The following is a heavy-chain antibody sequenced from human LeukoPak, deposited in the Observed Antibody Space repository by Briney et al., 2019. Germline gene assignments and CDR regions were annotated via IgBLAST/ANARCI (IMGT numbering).Heavy chain of an antibody. CDR1: GFTFSSYA. D-gene: IGHD5-12*01. V-gene: IGHV3-48*01. Sequence: PGGSLRLSCAASGFTFSSYAMNWARQAPGRGLEWLSYISGSSGSTIYYTQSVRGRFTISRDDAKNTLYLQMNSLRADDTAVYFCARDKIQWLRYSYFDYWSQGVLVTVSS. CDR2: ISGSSGSTI. CDR3: ARDKIQWLRYSYFDY. J-gene: IGHJ4*02.